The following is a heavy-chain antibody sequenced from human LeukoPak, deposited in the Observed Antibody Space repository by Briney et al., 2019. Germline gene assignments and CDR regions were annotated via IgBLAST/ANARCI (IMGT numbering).Heavy chain of an antibody. V-gene: IGHV3-23*01. CDR1: GLAFSNFA. J-gene: IGHJ6*03. D-gene: IGHD3-3*01. CDR2: MSGSGYYT. Sequence: GGSLRLSCAASGLAFSNFAMSWVRQAPGKGLEWVSAMSGSGYYTYYVESVKGRFTISRDNSKNTLYLHMNSLSADDTAVYYCAKMEGQRLYDYCMDVWGRGTTVTVSS. CDR3: AKMEGQRLYDYCMDV.